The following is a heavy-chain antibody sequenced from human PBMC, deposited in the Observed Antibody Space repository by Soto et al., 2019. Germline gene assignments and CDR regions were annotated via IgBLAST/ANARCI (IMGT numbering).Heavy chain of an antibody. CDR2: LSWNSGNI. V-gene: IGHV3-9*01. J-gene: IGHJ2*01. CDR3: AKAPQWAGYWYFDL. CDR1: GFSFEAYA. Sequence: EVQLVESGGGLEQPGRSLRLSCAASGFSFEAYAMHWVRQVPGKGLECVSGLSWNSGNIGYADSVKGRFTISRDNAKKSLYLQMNSLGVEDTALYYCAKAPQWAGYWYFDLWGRCTLVTVSS. D-gene: IGHD1-26*01.